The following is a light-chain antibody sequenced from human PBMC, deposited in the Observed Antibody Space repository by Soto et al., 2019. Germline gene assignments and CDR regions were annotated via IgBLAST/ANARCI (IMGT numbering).Light chain of an antibody. V-gene: IGKV3D-15*01. Sequence: EIVMTQSPATLSVSPGERATLSCRASQSVSSNLAWYQQKPGQAPRLLMYGASNRAAGISARFTGSGSGTEFTLTISSLQSEDFAVYFCQQYNNWPPAYTFGQGTQLEIK. CDR1: QSVSSN. J-gene: IGKJ2*01. CDR2: GAS. CDR3: QQYNNWPPAYT.